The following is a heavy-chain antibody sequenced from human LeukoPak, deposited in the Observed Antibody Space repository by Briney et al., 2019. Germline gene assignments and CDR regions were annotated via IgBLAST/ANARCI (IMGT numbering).Heavy chain of an antibody. CDR2: ISGSGSGT. CDR1: GFIFSSYA. Sequence: GGSLRLSCAASGFIFSSYAMTWVRQAPGKGLEWISSISGSGSGTHYADSVKGRFTISRDNSKNTLYLQLNDLRAEDTALYYCAKGKADNNLDWVDPWGQGTLVIVSS. D-gene: IGHD6-13*01. V-gene: IGHV3-23*01. CDR3: AKGKADNNLDWVDP. J-gene: IGHJ5*02.